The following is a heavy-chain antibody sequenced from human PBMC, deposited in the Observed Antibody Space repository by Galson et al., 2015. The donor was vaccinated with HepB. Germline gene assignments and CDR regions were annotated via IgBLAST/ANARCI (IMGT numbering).Heavy chain of an antibody. D-gene: IGHD2-21*02. V-gene: IGHV1-46*03. CDR3: ASTYCGGDCYSGFDY. J-gene: IGHJ4*02. CDR1: GYTFTSYY. Sequence: SVKVSCKASGYTFTSYYMHWVRQAPGQGLEWMGIINPSGGSTSYAQKFQGRVTMTRDTSTSTVYMELSSLRSEDTAVYYCASTYCGGDCYSGFDYWGQGTLVTVSS. CDR2: INPSGGST.